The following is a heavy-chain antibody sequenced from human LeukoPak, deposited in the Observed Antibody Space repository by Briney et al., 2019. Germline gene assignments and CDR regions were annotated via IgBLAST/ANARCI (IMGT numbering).Heavy chain of an antibody. J-gene: IGHJ4*02. D-gene: IGHD2-15*01. CDR1: GFTVSSNY. Sequence: GGSLRLSCAASGFTVSSNYMSLVRQAPGKGLEWVSLIYSDDDTHYPDSVKGRFTTSRDISKNSLYLQMNSLRAEDTAFYYCARGRGADWGQGVLVTVSS. V-gene: IGHV3-53*01. CDR3: ARGRGAD. CDR2: IYSDDDT.